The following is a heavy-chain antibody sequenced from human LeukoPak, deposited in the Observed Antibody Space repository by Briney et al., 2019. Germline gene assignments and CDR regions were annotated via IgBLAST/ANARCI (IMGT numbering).Heavy chain of an antibody. CDR2: IYPADSDT. J-gene: IGHJ4*02. CDR3: ARRAAGGTYFDY. CDR1: GYSFTTYW. V-gene: IGHV5-51*01. Sequence: GESLKISCKASGYSFTTYWIGWVRQMPGKGLEWMGIIYPADSDTKYSPSFQGQVTISADKSISTAYLQWSSLKAPDTAMYYCARRAAGGTYFDYWGQGTLVTVSS. D-gene: IGHD6-13*01.